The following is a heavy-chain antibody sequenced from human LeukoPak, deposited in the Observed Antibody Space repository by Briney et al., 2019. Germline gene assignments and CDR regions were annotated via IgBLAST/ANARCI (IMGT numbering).Heavy chain of an antibody. D-gene: IGHD2-2*03. J-gene: IGHJ6*03. CDR2: INHSGST. CDR3: ARRSGYCSSTSCYLTPIYYYYYYMDV. Sequence: SETLSLTCAVYGGSFSGYYWSWIRQPPGKGLEWIGEINHSGSTNYNPSLKCRVTISVDTSKNQFSLKLSSVTAADTAVYYCARRSGYCSSTSCYLTPIYYYYYYMDVWGKGTTVTVSS. CDR1: GGSFSGYY. V-gene: IGHV4-34*01.